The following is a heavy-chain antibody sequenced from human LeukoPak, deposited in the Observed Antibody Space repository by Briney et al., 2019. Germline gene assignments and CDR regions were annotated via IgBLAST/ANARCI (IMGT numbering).Heavy chain of an antibody. CDR3: AIAGYSGGWYDRLYAFDI. CDR2: INPSGGST. CDR1: GYTFTSYY. J-gene: IGHJ3*02. V-gene: IGHV1-46*01. D-gene: IGHD6-19*01. Sequence: WASVKVSCKASGYTFTSYYMHWVRQAPGQGLEWMGIINPSGGSTSYAQKFQGRVTMTRDTSTSTVYMELSSLRSEDTAVYYCAIAGYSGGWYDRLYAFDIWGQGTMVTVSS.